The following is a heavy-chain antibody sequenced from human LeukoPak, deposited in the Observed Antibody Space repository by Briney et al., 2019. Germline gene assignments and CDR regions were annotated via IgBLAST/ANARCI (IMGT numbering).Heavy chain of an antibody. D-gene: IGHD2-21*02. J-gene: IGHJ1*01. CDR2: IYYSGST. V-gene: IGHV4-59*08. CDR1: GGSISSYY. CDR3: ASVVVTATRYFQH. Sequence: NPSETLSLTCTVSGGSISSYYWSWIRQPPGKGLEWIGYIYYSGSTNYNPSLKSRVTISVDTSKNQFSLKLGSVTAADTAVYYCASVVVTATRYFQHWGQGTLVTVSS.